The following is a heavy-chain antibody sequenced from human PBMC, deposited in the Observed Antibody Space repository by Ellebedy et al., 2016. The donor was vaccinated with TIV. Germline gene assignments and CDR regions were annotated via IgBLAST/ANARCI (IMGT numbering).Heavy chain of an antibody. CDR3: ARGPGDGYFFDY. CDR1: GGSFSGYY. J-gene: IGHJ4*02. V-gene: IGHV4-34*01. Sequence: MPSETLSLTCAVYGGSFSGYYWSWIRQPPGKGLEWIGEINHSGSTNYNPSLKSRVTISVDTSKNQFSLKLSSVTAADTAVYYCARGPGDGYFFDYWGQGTLVTVSS. D-gene: IGHD2/OR15-2a*01. CDR2: INHSGST.